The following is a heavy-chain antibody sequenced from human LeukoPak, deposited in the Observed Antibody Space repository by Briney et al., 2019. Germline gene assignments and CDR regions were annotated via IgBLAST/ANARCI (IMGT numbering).Heavy chain of an antibody. CDR2: ISSSGSTI. Sequence: GGSLRLSCAASGFTFSDYYMSWIRQAPGKGLEWVSYISSSGSTIYYADSVKGRFTISRDNAKNSLYLQMNGLRAEDTAVYYCASDHHGYSYGCPFDYWGQGTLVTVSS. V-gene: IGHV3-11*04. CDR1: GFTFSDYY. D-gene: IGHD5-18*01. J-gene: IGHJ4*02. CDR3: ASDHHGYSYGCPFDY.